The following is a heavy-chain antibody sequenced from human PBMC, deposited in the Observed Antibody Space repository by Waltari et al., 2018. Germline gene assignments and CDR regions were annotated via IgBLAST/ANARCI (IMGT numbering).Heavy chain of an antibody. V-gene: IGHV4-39*07. CDR1: GGSISSSSYY. J-gene: IGHJ5*02. CDR3: ARDRGDDILTEGRACNWFDP. CDR2: IYYSGST. D-gene: IGHD3-9*01. Sequence: QLQLQESGPGLVKPSETLSLTCTVSGGSISSSSYYWGWIRQPPGKGLEWIGSIYYSGSTYHNPSLKSRVTISVETSKNQVSLKLSSVTAADTAVYYCARDRGDDILTEGRACNWFDPWGQGTLVTVSS.